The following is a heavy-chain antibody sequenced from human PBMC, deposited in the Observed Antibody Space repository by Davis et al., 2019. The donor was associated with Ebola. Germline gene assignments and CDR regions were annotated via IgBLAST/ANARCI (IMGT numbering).Heavy chain of an antibody. J-gene: IGHJ4*02. CDR3: AKVSPEDYFDY. V-gene: IGHV3-74*01. Sequence: GESLKISCAASRFTFSDSWMHWVRQVPGKGLVWVARINSDGSTTHYADSVKGRFTISRDNAKNTLYLQMNSLRAEDTAVYYCAKVSPEDYFDYWGQGTLVTVSS. CDR2: INSDGSTT. CDR1: RFTFSDSW.